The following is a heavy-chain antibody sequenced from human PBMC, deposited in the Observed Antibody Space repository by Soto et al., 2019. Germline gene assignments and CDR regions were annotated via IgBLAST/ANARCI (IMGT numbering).Heavy chain of an antibody. CDR1: GFTFSDYY. V-gene: IGHV3-11*06. CDR2: ISSSSRYT. CDR3: AREYIEVAGKAVNHFDY. Sequence: QVQLVESGGGLVKPGGSLRLSCAASGFTFSDYYMSWIRQAPGKGLEWVSYISSSSRYTNYAVSVKGRFTISRDNANNSLYLQLTSLRAEDTAVYYCAREYIEVAGKAVNHFDYWGQGTLVTFSS. D-gene: IGHD6-19*01. J-gene: IGHJ4*02.